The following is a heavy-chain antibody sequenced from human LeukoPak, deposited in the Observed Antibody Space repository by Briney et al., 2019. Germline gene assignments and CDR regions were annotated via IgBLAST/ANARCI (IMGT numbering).Heavy chain of an antibody. CDR2: ISAYNGNT. Sequence: ASVKVSCKASGYTFTSYGISWVRQAPGEGVEWRGWISAYNGNTNYAQKLQGRVTMTTDTSTSTAYMELRSLRSDDTAVYYCARDPGYYDSSGYYLYYFDYWGQGTLVTVSS. CDR3: ARDPGYYDSSGYYLYYFDY. V-gene: IGHV1-18*01. CDR1: GYTFTSYG. J-gene: IGHJ4*02. D-gene: IGHD3-22*01.